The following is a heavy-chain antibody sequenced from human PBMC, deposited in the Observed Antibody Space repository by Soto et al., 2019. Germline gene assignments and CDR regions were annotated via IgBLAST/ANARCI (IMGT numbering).Heavy chain of an antibody. CDR1: GYNFSRNW. CDR2: IYPGDSDT. D-gene: IGHD5-18*01. Sequence: GESLKISCKGSGYNFSRNWIGWVRQMPGKGLEWMGIIYPGDSDTRYSPSFQGQVTISADKSINTAYLQWSSLKASDRAIYYCARPYGDTAMVIDYWGQGTQVTVSS. V-gene: IGHV5-51*01. J-gene: IGHJ4*02. CDR3: ARPYGDTAMVIDY.